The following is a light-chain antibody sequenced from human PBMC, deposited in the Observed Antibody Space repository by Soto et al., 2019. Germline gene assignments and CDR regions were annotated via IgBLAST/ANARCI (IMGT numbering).Light chain of an antibody. V-gene: IGKV1-5*01. CDR1: QSVRSW. Sequence: DIQMTQSPATLYSSVGDRVSITCLASQSVRSWLAWYQQKPGIARKLLIFDASRLESGVPSRSSGSGSGTEFTLTISSLQPDDFATYYCQQYNSYSWTFGQGTKVDI. CDR3: QQYNSYSWT. J-gene: IGKJ1*01. CDR2: DAS.